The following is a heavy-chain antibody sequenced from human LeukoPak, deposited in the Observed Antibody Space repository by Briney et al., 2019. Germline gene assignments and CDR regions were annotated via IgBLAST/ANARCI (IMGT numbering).Heavy chain of an antibody. V-gene: IGHV4-34*01. D-gene: IGHD2-21*02. CDR2: INRSGST. CDR3: ARGGFYCGDDCYVDY. Sequence: SETLSLTCAVYGGSLSYYYWSWIRQPPEKGLEWIGGINRSGSTNYNPSLKSRVSISVDTSKNQFSLKLSSVTAADTAVYYCARGGFYCGDDCYVDYWGQGTLVTVSS. J-gene: IGHJ4*02. CDR1: GGSLSYYY.